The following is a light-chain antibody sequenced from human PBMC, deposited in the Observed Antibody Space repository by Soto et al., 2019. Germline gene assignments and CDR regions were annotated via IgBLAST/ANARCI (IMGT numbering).Light chain of an antibody. CDR2: GAS. Sequence: IVLTQSPGTLSLSPGERATLSCRASQSVSSSYLAWYQQKPGQAPRLLIYGASSRATGIPDRFSGSGSGTDFTLTICRLEPEDFAVYYCQQYGSSPLYTFGQGTKLEIK. CDR3: QQYGSSPLYT. CDR1: QSVSSSY. V-gene: IGKV3-20*01. J-gene: IGKJ2*01.